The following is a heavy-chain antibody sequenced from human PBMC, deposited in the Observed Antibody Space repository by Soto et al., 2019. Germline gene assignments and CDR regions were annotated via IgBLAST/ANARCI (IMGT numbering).Heavy chain of an antibody. D-gene: IGHD3-3*01. CDR2: INAGNGNT. CDR3: ARVLSYYDVWSGYSDYYYYYGMDV. CDR1: GYTFTSYA. V-gene: IGHV1-3*01. J-gene: IGHJ6*02. Sequence: ASVKVSFKASGYTFTSYAMHWVRQAPGQRLEWMGWINAGNGNTKYSQKFQGRVTITRDTSASTAYMELSSLRSEDTAVYYCARVLSYYDVWSGYSDYYYYYGMDVWGQGTTVTVSS.